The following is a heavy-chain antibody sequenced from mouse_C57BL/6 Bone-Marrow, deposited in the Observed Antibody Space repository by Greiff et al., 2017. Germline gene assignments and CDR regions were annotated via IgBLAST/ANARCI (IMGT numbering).Heavy chain of an antibody. J-gene: IGHJ3*01. CDR3: AMERIYYDYAWFAY. D-gene: IGHD2-4*01. CDR1: GYTFTSYW. Sequence: QVQLQQPGAELVKPGASVKVSCKASGYTFTSYWMHWVKQRPGQGLEWIGRIHPSDSDTNYNQKFKGKATLTVDKSSSTAYMQLSSMTSEDSAVYYCAMERIYYDYAWFAYWGQGTLVTVSA. CDR2: IHPSDSDT. V-gene: IGHV1-74*01.